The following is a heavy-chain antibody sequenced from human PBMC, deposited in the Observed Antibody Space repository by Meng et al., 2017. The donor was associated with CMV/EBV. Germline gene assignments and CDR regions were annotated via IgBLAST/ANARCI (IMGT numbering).Heavy chain of an antibody. CDR3: ARDYSNYEGYYYYYGMDV. J-gene: IGHJ6*02. Sequence: ASVKVSCKASGYTFTGYYMYWVGQAPGQGLEWMGWINPNSGGTNYAQKFQGRVTMTRDTSISTAYMELSRLRSDDTAVYYCARDYSNYEGYYYYYGMDVWGQGTTVTVSS. CDR2: INPNSGGT. V-gene: IGHV1-2*02. D-gene: IGHD4-11*01. CDR1: GYTFTGYY.